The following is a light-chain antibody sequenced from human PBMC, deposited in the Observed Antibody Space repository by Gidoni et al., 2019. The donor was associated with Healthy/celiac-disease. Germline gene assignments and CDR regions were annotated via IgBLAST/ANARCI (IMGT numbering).Light chain of an antibody. V-gene: IGKV1-39*01. Sequence: DIQMTQSPSSLSASVGDRVTITCRASQSISSYLNWYQQKPGKDPKLLIYAASSLQSGVPSRFSGSGSGTDFTLTISSLQPEYFATYYYQQSYSTLTFGGGTKVEIK. J-gene: IGKJ4*01. CDR1: QSISSY. CDR2: AAS. CDR3: QQSYSTLT.